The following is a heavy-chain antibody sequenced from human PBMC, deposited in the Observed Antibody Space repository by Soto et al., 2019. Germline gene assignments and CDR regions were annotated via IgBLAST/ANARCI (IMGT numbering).Heavy chain of an antibody. Sequence: PGGSLRLSCAASGFTFSHYWMHWVRQTPGKGLVRVSRINPAGTITNYADSVEGRFTISRDNADSALFLQMNSLRAEDTALYYCAKDWGYDYVWGSYRAPYLDYWGQGTLVTVSS. D-gene: IGHD3-16*02. CDR2: INPAGTIT. CDR1: GFTFSHYW. CDR3: AKDWGYDYVWGSYRAPYLDY. J-gene: IGHJ4*02. V-gene: IGHV3-74*01.